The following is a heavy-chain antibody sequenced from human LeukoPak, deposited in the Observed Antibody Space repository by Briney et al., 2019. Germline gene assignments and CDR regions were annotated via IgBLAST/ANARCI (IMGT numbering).Heavy chain of an antibody. J-gene: IGHJ6*02. V-gene: IGHV3-21*01. CDR1: GFTFSSYS. D-gene: IGHD2-2*01. Sequence: PGGSLRLSCAASGFTFSSYSMNWVRQAPGKGLEWVSSISSSSSYIYYADSVKGRFTISRDNAKNSLYLQMNSLRAEDTVVYYCARDWSELSDQIVVVPAAIGYYYYGMDVWGQGTTVTVSS. CDR2: ISSSSSYI. CDR3: ARDWSELSDQIVVVPAAIGYYYYGMDV.